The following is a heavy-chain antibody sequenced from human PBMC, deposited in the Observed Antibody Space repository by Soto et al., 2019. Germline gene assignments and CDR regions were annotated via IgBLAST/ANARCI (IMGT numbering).Heavy chain of an antibody. V-gene: IGHV4-59*01. D-gene: IGHD4-4*01. Sequence: SETLSLTCTVSGGSISSYYWSWIRQPPGKGLEWIGYIYYSGSTNYNPSLKSRVTISVDTSKKQFSLKLSSGTAADAAVYYCARVATTGTFFDYWGQGTLVTVSS. CDR3: ARVATTGTFFDY. CDR1: GGSISSYY. J-gene: IGHJ4*02. CDR2: IYYSGST.